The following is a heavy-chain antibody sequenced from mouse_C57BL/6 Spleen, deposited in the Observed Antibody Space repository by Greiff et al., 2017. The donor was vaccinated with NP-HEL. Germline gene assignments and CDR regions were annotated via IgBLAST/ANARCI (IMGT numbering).Heavy chain of an antibody. V-gene: IGHV2-5*01. Sequence: QVQLQQSGPGLVQPSQSLSITCTVSGFSLTSYGVHWVRQSPGKGLEWLGVIWRGGSTDYNAAFMSRLSITKDNSKSQVFFKMNSLQADDTAIYYCAKRYYGNYGGAMDYWGQGTPVTVSS. D-gene: IGHD2-1*01. CDR3: AKRYYGNYGGAMDY. CDR1: GFSLTSYG. J-gene: IGHJ4*01. CDR2: IWRGGST.